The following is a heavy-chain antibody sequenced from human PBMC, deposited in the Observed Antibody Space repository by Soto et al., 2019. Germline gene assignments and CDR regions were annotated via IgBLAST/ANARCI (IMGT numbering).Heavy chain of an antibody. CDR1: GFTFTSSA. J-gene: IGHJ3*02. D-gene: IGHD3-22*01. CDR3: AAGNYYDSSGYYASAFDI. CDR2: IVVGSGNT. V-gene: IGHV1-58*01. Sequence: ASVKVSCKASGFTFTSSAVQWVRQARGQRLEWIGWIVVGSGNTNYAQKFQERVTITRDMSTSTAYRELSSLRSEDTAVYYCAAGNYYDSSGYYASAFDIWGQGTMVTVSS.